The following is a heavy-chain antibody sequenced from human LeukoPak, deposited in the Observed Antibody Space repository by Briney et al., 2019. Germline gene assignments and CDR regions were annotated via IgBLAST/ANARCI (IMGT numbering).Heavy chain of an antibody. D-gene: IGHD1-26*01. V-gene: IGHV3-7*01. Sequence: TGGSLRLSCAASGFTFSSYWMSWVRQAPGKGLECVANIKEDGSEKNYVDSVRGRFAISRDNAKESLYLQMNSLRAEDTAVYYCARVTWEDDAFDIWGQGTMVTVSS. CDR2: IKEDGSEK. J-gene: IGHJ3*02. CDR3: ARVTWEDDAFDI. CDR1: GFTFSSYW.